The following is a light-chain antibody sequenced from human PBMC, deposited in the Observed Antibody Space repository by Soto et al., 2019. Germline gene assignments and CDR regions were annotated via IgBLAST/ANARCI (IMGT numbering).Light chain of an antibody. CDR3: QQRSNWPPT. Sequence: EIVLTQSPATLSLSPGERATLSCRASQSVSSYLAWYQQKPGQAPRLLIYDASNRATGIPARFIGSGSGTDFTRTISSLEPEDFAVYYCQQRSNWPPTFGPGTKVDIK. CDR1: QSVSSY. J-gene: IGKJ3*01. CDR2: DAS. V-gene: IGKV3-11*01.